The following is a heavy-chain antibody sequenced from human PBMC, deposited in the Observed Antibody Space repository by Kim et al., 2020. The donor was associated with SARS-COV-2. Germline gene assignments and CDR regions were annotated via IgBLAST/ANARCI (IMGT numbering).Heavy chain of an antibody. D-gene: IGHD3-10*01. CDR3: AREGSGRYNWLDP. CDR2: INGGNGNT. J-gene: IGHJ5*02. CDR1: GYTFDTFS. Sequence: ASVKVSCKASGYTFDTFSLYWLRQAPGQRFEWMGWINGGNGNTRYSQNFQGRVIFTRDTSATTAYMELTSLTFKDTAVYYCAREGSGRYNWLDPCGQGTL. V-gene: IGHV1-3*01.